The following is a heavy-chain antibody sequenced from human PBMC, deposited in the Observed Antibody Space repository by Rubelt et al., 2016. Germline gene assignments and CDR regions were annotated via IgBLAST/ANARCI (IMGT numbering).Heavy chain of an antibody. D-gene: IGHD3-22*01. J-gene: IGHJ4*02. Sequence: QVQLQQWGAGLFRPSQTLSLTCGVYGGSFSNYYWTWIRQPPGKGLEWIGSIYYSGSTYYNPSLKSRVTISVDTSKNQFSLKLSSVTAADTAVYYCARVLGYYDSSGYYSSGIDYWGQGTLVTVSS. CDR3: ARVLGYYDSSGYYSSGIDY. CDR1: GGSFSNYY. V-gene: IGHV4-34*01. CDR2: IYYSGST.